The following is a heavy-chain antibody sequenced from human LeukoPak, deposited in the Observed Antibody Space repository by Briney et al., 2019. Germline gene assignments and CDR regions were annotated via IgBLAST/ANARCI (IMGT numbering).Heavy chain of an antibody. CDR3: ARGQLWFGELLYSQFYGMDV. D-gene: IGHD3-10*01. Sequence: PSETLSLTCTVSGGSISSGGYYWSWIRQHPGKGLEWIGYIYYSGSTYYNPSLKSRVTISVDTSKNQFSLKLSSVIAADTAVYYCARGQLWFGELLYSQFYGMDVWGQGTTVTVSS. V-gene: IGHV4-31*03. CDR1: GGSISSGGYY. J-gene: IGHJ6*02. CDR2: IYYSGST.